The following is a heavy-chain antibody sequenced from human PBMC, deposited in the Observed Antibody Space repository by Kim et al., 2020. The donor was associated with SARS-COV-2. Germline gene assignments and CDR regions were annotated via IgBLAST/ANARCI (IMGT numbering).Heavy chain of an antibody. J-gene: IGHJ4*02. Sequence: TYRTSFQGQVTISADKSISTAYLQWSSLKTSDTAMYYCARRGYSYVYFDYWGQGTLVTVSS. D-gene: IGHD5-18*01. V-gene: IGHV5-51*01. CDR3: ARRGYSYVYFDY.